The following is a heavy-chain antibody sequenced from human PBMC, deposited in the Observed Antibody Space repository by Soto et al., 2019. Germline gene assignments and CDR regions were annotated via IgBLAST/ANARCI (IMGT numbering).Heavy chain of an antibody. CDR1: GYTFTSYG. Sequence: QVQLVQSGAEVKKPGASVKVSCKASGYTFTSYGISWVRQAPGQGLEWMGWISAYNGNTNYAQKLQGRVTMTTDTSTSTAYMELRSLRSDDTAVYYCARDHKVTHPYYYYYMDVWGKGTTVTVSS. J-gene: IGHJ6*03. CDR3: ARDHKVTHPYYYYYMDV. CDR2: ISAYNGNT. V-gene: IGHV1-18*01.